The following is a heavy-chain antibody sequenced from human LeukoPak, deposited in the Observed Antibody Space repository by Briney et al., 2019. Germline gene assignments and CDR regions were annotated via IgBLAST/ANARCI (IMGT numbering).Heavy chain of an antibody. V-gene: IGHV3-30-3*01. CDR3: ARGSSPSHYYYGMDV. Sequence: QPGRSLRLSCAASGFTFSSYAMHWVRQAPGKGLEWVAVISYDGSNKYYADSVKGRFTISRDNSKSTLYLQMNSLRAEDTAVYYCARGSSPSHYYYGMDVWGQGTTVTVSS. CDR1: GFTFSSYA. D-gene: IGHD6-6*01. CDR2: ISYDGSNK. J-gene: IGHJ6*02.